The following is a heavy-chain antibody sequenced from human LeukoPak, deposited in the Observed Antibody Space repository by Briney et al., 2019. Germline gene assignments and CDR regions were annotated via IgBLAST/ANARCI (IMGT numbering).Heavy chain of an antibody. Sequence: ASVKASCKASGYTFSGYYIHWVRQAPGQGLEWMGWINPNSGGTNSAQKFQGRVTMTRDTSLSTAYMELSRLTSDDTAVYYCARDITWGGEVGMVFWGQGTLVTVSS. CDR1: GYTFSGYY. CDR3: ARDITWGGEVGMVF. J-gene: IGHJ4*02. D-gene: IGHD3/OR15-3a*01. V-gene: IGHV1-2*02. CDR2: INPNSGGT.